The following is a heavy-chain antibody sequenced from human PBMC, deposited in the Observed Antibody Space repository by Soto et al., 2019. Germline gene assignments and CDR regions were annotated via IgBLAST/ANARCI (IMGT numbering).Heavy chain of an antibody. CDR3: ARDGTPQYDSSGYYPRYYFDY. J-gene: IGHJ4*02. D-gene: IGHD3-22*01. CDR1: GGSISSGGYY. V-gene: IGHV4-31*03. CDR2: IYYSGST. Sequence: QVQLQESGPGLVKPSQTLSLTCTVSGGSISSGGYYWSWIRQHPGKGLEWIGYIYYSGSTYYNPSLKSRVTISVDTSKNQSSLKLSSVTAADTAVYYCARDGTPQYDSSGYYPRYYFDYWGQGTLVTVSS.